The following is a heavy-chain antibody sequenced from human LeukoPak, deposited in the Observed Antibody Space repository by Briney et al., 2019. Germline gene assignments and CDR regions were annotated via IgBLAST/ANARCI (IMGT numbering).Heavy chain of an antibody. Sequence: GASVKVSCKASGGTFSSYAISWERQAPGQGLEWMGGIIPIFGTANYAQKFQGRVTITADESTSTAYMELSSLRSEDTAVYYCARAYCSGGSCYEYYYYYYGMDVWGKGTTVTVSS. J-gene: IGHJ6*04. CDR3: ARAYCSGGSCYEYYYYYYGMDV. D-gene: IGHD2-15*01. CDR2: IIPIFGTA. V-gene: IGHV1-69*13. CDR1: GGTFSSYA.